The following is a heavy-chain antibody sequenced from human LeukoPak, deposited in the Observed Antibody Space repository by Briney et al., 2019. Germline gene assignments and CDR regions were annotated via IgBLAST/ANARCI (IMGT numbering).Heavy chain of an antibody. CDR1: GGSISSYY. CDR3: ASGRGYVDTALVMDY. V-gene: IGHV4-59*01. D-gene: IGHD5-18*01. J-gene: IGHJ4*02. Sequence: SETLSLTCTVSGGSISSYYWSWIRQTPGKGLEWIGYIYYRGSTNYNPSLKSRVTISVDTSKNQFSLRLTSVTAADTAVYFCASGRGYVDTALVMDYWGQGTLVTVSS. CDR2: IYYRGST.